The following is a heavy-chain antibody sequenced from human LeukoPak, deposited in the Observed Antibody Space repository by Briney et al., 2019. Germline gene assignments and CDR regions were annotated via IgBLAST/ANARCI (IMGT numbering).Heavy chain of an antibody. Sequence: SETLSLTCTVSGCSISSDYYWGWIRQPPGKGLEWIGSIHHSGRTYYNPSLKSRVTISVDTFKNQFSLKLSSVTAADTAVYYCARDHLANLASRLFDPWGQGTLVTVSS. CDR1: GCSISSDYY. J-gene: IGHJ5*02. CDR2: IHHSGRT. CDR3: ARDHLANLASRLFDP. V-gene: IGHV4-38-2*02. D-gene: IGHD3-3*01.